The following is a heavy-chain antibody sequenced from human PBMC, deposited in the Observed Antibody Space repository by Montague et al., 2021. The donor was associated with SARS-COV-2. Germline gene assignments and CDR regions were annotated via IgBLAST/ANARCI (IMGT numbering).Heavy chain of an antibody. Sequence: VKPTQTLTLTCTFSGFSLSTRGMCVSWIRQPPGKGLEWIGSIYYSGSTYYNPSLKSRVTISGDTAKNQFSLKLSSVTAADTAVYYCARSPLPWFGTALGNWFDPWGQGTLVTVSS. V-gene: IGHV4-39*01. D-gene: IGHD3-10*01. CDR1: GFSLSTRGMC. J-gene: IGHJ5*02. CDR2: IYYSGST. CDR3: ARSPLPWFGTALGNWFDP.